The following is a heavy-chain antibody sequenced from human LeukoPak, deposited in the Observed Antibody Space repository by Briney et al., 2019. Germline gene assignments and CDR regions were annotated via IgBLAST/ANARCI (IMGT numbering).Heavy chain of an antibody. D-gene: IGHD3-10*01. CDR2: INHSGST. J-gene: IGHJ4*02. CDR3: ARHRRITMVRGVGTFDY. CDR1: GGSFSGYY. V-gene: IGHV4-34*01. Sequence: PSETLSLTCAVYGGSFSGYYWSWIRQPPGKGLEWIGEINHSGSTNYNPSLKSRVTISVDTSKNQFSLKLSSVTAADTAVYYCARHRRITMVRGVGTFDYWGQGTLVTVSS.